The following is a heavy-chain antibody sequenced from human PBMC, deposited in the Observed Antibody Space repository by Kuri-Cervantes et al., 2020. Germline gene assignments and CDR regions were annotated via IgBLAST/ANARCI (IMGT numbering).Heavy chain of an antibody. CDR1: RFRFRDHY. D-gene: IGHD2/OR15-2a*01. V-gene: IGHV1-2*02. CDR2: INPQNGDT. CDR3: ARDLEGYFMRWYYYYMDV. J-gene: IGHJ6*03. Sequence: ASVKVSCKGSRFRFRDHYIHWIRQAPGQGLEWMGWINPQNGDTNYAPKFKGRVTMTRDTSVSTAYMELRRLRSDDTAVYYCARDLEGYFMRWYYYYMDVWGKGTTVTVSS.